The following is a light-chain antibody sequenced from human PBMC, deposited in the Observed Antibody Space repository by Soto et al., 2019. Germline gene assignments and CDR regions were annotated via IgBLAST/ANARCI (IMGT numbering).Light chain of an antibody. Sequence: QSVLTQPRSVSGSPGQSVTISCTGTSIDVGGYNYVSWYQQHPGKAPKLMIYDVSKRPSGVPDRFSGSKSGNTASLTISGLQAEDEADYYCCSYAGSYTVVFGGGTKVTVL. J-gene: IGLJ2*01. CDR1: SIDVGGYNY. CDR2: DVS. V-gene: IGLV2-11*01. CDR3: CSYAGSYTVV.